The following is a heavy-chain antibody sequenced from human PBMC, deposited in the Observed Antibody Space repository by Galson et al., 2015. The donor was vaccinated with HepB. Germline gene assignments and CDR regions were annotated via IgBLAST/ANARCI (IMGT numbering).Heavy chain of an antibody. Sequence: SLRLSCAGYGFTFTYAWMSWVRQAPGKGLEWVGRIGNKGDGGTADSAAPVKGRFTVSRDDSKDTMYLQMNSLKTEDTAVYYCVTIASKSNWHFNYWGQGTLVTVSS. V-gene: IGHV3-15*04. D-gene: IGHD1-20*01. J-gene: IGHJ4*02. CDR1: GFTFTYAW. CDR3: VTIASKSNWHFNY. CDR2: IGNKGDGGTA.